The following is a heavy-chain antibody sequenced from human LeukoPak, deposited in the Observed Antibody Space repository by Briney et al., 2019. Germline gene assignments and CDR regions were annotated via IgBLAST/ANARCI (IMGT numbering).Heavy chain of an antibody. J-gene: IGHJ4*02. D-gene: IGHD3-9*01. CDR2: INHSGST. Sequence: SETLSLTCTVSGFSIGTHYSWGWIRQPPGKGLEWIGEINHSGSTNYNPSLKSRVTISLDTSKNQFSLKLSSVTAADTAVYYCARVREIERYFDWLFFDYWGQGTLVTVSS. V-gene: IGHV4-38-2*02. CDR3: ARVREIERYFDWLFFDY. CDR1: GFSIGTHYS.